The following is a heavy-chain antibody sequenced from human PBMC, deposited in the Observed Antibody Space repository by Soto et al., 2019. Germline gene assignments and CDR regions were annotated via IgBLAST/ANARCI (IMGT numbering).Heavy chain of an antibody. CDR3: ARACLGVPYYYDSSGPGAFDI. CDR2: IYYSGST. J-gene: IGHJ3*02. CDR1: GGSISSGGYY. V-gene: IGHV4-31*03. D-gene: IGHD3-22*01. Sequence: PSETLSLTCTVSGGSISSGGYYWSWIRQHPGKGLEWIGYIYYSGSTYYNPSLKSRVTISVDTSKNQFSLKLSSVTAADTAVYYCARACLGVPYYYDSSGPGAFDIWGQGTMVTVSS.